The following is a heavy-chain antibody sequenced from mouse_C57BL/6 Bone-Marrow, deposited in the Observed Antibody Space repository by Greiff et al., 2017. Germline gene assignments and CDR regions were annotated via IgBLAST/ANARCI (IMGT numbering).Heavy chain of an antibody. CDR1: GFTFSSYG. V-gene: IGHV5-6*01. CDR2: ISSGGSYT. Sequence: EVQLVESGGDLVKPGGSLKLSCAASGFTFSSYGMSWVRQTPDKRLEWVATISSGGSYTYYPDSVKGRFTISRDNDKNTLYLQMSSLKSEDTAMYYCARQDYGDYWGQGTTLTVSS. D-gene: IGHD1-1*01. J-gene: IGHJ2*01. CDR3: ARQDYGDY.